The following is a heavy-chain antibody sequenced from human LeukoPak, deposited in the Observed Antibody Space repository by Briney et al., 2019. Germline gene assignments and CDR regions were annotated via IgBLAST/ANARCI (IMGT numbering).Heavy chain of an antibody. CDR2: VSSSSYI. Sequence: GGSLRLSCAASGFNFNYYGMHWVRLAPGKGLEWVSSVSSSSYIYYADSVKDRFTISRDNAKNSLYLQMNSLRAEDTALYYCARGTIQDAFDIWGQGTMVTVSS. J-gene: IGHJ3*02. CDR1: GFNFNYYG. V-gene: IGHV3-21*04. D-gene: IGHD5-18*01. CDR3: ARGTIQDAFDI.